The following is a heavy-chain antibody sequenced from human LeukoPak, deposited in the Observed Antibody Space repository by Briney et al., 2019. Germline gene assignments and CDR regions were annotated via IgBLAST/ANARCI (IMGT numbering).Heavy chain of an antibody. CDR1: GGTFISYA. J-gene: IGHJ4*02. V-gene: IGHV1-69*10. D-gene: IGHD2-21*02. CDR2: IIPIFGIT. CDR3: ARSYCGGDCYSPFDY. Sequence: SVKVSCKASGGTFISYAMSWVRQAPGQGLEGMGGIIPIFGITKYSQKFQGRVTITADKSTSRAYMELSSLRSEDTAVYYCARSYCGGDCYSPFDYWGQGTLVTVSS.